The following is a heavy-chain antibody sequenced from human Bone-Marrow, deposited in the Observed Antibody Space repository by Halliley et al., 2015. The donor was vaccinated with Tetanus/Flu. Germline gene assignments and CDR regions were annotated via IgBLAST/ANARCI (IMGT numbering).Heavy chain of an antibody. Sequence: WMGVIYPGDSDTRYSPSFQGQVPFSADKSISTAYLQWSSLKASDTAMYYCARPPAYDSSGYYPPYWGQGTLVTVSS. V-gene: IGHV5-51*01. D-gene: IGHD3-22*01. CDR2: IYPGDSDT. J-gene: IGHJ4*02. CDR3: ARPPAYDSSGYYPPY.